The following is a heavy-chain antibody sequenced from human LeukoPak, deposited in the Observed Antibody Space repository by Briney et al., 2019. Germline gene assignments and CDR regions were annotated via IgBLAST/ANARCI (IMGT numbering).Heavy chain of an antibody. D-gene: IGHD2-21*02. Sequence: PGGSLRLSCAASGFTFSSYAMHWVRQAPGKGLEWVAVISYDGSNKYYADSVKGRFTISRDNSKNTLYLQMNSLRAEDTAVYYCAREARAYCGGDCYPFAYWGQGTLVTVSS. CDR2: ISYDGSNK. CDR1: GFTFSSYA. V-gene: IGHV3-30*04. J-gene: IGHJ4*02. CDR3: AREARAYCGGDCYPFAY.